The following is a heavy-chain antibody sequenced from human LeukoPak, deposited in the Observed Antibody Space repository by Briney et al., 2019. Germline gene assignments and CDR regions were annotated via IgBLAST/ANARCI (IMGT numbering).Heavy chain of an antibody. Sequence: SETLSLTCAVYGGSFSGYYWSCIRQPPGKGLEWIGEINHSGSTNYNPSLTSRVTISVDTSKHQFSLKLSSVTAADTAVYYPARGEGFGESDIWGQGTLVTVSS. J-gene: IGHJ3*02. CDR1: GGSFSGYY. V-gene: IGHV4-34*01. CDR2: INHSGST. CDR3: ARGEGFGESDI. D-gene: IGHD3-10*01.